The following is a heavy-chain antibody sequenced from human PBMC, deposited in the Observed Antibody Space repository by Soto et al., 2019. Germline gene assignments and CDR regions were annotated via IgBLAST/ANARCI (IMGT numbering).Heavy chain of an antibody. J-gene: IGHJ6*02. CDR2: IYGTGNT. CDR3: RSSSRYSTDV. CDR1: GGSITSSFY. D-gene: IGHD6-13*01. Sequence: QLQLQESGPGLVKPSETLSLSCTVSGGSITSSFYWGWIRQPPGKGLEWIGSIYGTGNTYYNPSLKARVTISADTSKNQFSLNLISVPAADTAVYYCRSSSRYSTDVWGQGATVTVSS. V-gene: IGHV4-39*01.